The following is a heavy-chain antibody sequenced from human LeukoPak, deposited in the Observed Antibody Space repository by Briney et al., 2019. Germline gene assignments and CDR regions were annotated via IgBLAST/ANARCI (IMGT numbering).Heavy chain of an antibody. V-gene: IGHV3-53*01. J-gene: IGHJ4*02. Sequence: PGGSLRLSCAASGFTVTNNDMGWVRQAPGKGLECVSVLNIAGNTYYADSVKGRFTISKDNAKNSLYLQMNSLRAEDTAVYYCARDRDYYGSGSYRYWGQGTLVTVSS. CDR1: GFTVTNND. D-gene: IGHD3-10*01. CDR3: ARDRDYYGSGSYRY. CDR2: LNIAGNT.